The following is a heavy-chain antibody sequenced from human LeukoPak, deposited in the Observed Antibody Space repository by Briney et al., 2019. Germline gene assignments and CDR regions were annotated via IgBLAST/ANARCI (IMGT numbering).Heavy chain of an antibody. Sequence: GGSLRLSCAASRFTFSEYWMSWVRQAPGKGLEWVANINQDGREIYYVDSVKGRFTISRDNAKKSLYLQMNSLRAEDTAVYYCAKIRYGTGWYYDYWGQGTLVTVS. V-gene: IGHV3-7*01. CDR3: AKIRYGTGWYYDY. CDR2: INQDGREI. CDR1: RFTFSEYW. J-gene: IGHJ4*02. D-gene: IGHD6-19*01.